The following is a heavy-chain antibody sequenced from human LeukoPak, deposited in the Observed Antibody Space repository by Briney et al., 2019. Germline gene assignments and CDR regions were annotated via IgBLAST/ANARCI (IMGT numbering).Heavy chain of an antibody. Sequence: SQTLSLTCTVSDGSISSGDYYWSWIRQPPGKGLEWIGYIYYSGSTYYNPSLKSRVTISVDTSKNQFSLKLSSVTAADTAVYYCARGDNWNREDYWGQGTLVTVSS. CDR1: DGSISSGDYY. V-gene: IGHV4-30-4*08. D-gene: IGHD1-20*01. CDR2: IYYSGST. CDR3: ARGDNWNREDY. J-gene: IGHJ4*02.